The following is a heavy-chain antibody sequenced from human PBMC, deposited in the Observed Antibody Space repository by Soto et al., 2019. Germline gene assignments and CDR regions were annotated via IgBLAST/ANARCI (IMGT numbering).Heavy chain of an antibody. CDR3: ARGAEKYFDY. CDR2: ISYDGSNK. CDR1: GFTFSSYA. V-gene: IGHV3-30-3*01. Sequence: QVQLVESGGGVVQPGRSLRLSCAASGFTFSSYAMHRVRQAPGKGLEWVAVISYDGSNKYYADSVKGRFTISRDNSKNTLYLQMNSLRAEDTAVYYCARGAEKYFDYRGQGTLVTVSS. J-gene: IGHJ4*02.